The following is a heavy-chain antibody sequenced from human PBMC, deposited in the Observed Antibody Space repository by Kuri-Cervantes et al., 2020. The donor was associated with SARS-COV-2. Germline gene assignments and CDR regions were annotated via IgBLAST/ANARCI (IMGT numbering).Heavy chain of an antibody. D-gene: IGHD1-26*01. CDR3: ASPRIGLGGYYYYGMDV. CDR1: GYTFTSYG. J-gene: IGHJ6*02. Sequence: ASVKVSCKASGYTFTSYGISWVRQAPGQGLEWMGWISAYNGNTNYAQKLQGRVTMTTDTSTSTAYMELRSLRSDDTAVYYCASPRIGLGGYYYYGMDVWGQGTTVTVSS. V-gene: IGHV1-18*04. CDR2: ISAYNGNT.